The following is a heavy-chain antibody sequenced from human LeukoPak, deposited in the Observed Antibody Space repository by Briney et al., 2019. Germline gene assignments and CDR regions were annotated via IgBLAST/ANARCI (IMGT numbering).Heavy chain of an antibody. CDR3: ARGSKAARNDAFDI. J-gene: IGHJ3*02. D-gene: IGHD6-6*01. Sequence: SDTLSLTCTVPGASISSYYWSWIRQPAGKGLEWIGRIFTIGSTNYNPSLKSRVTMSVDTSENQFSLKLSSVTAADTAVYYCARGSKAARNDAFDIWGEGTMVTVSS. V-gene: IGHV4-4*07. CDR1: GASISSYY. CDR2: IFTIGST.